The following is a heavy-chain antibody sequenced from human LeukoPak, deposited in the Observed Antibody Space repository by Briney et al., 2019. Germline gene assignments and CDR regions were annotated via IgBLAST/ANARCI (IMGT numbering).Heavy chain of an antibody. D-gene: IGHD6-13*01. Sequence: GGSLRLSCAASGFTFNNYVMSWVRQAPGKGLEWVSVVSNSGGSTYYADSVKGRFTISRDNSKNTVYLQMNSLRVDDTAVYYCAKDLRAQQLVLYYFDYWGQGTRVTVSS. J-gene: IGHJ4*02. V-gene: IGHV3-23*01. CDR3: AKDLRAQQLVLYYFDY. CDR1: GFTFNNYV. CDR2: VSNSGGST.